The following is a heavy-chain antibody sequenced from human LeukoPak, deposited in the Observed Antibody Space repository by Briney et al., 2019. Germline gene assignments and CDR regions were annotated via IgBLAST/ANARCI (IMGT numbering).Heavy chain of an antibody. J-gene: IGHJ3*02. V-gene: IGHV3-53*01. CDR2: IYSGGNT. Sequence: GGSLRLSCAASGFTVSSNYMRWVRQAPGQGLEWVSVIYSGGNTYYADSVKGRFTISRDNSKNTLYLQMNSLRADDTAVYYCARGGRAGCSGSYEDAFDIWGQGTMVTVSS. CDR1: GFTVSSNY. CDR3: ARGGRAGCSGSYEDAFDI. D-gene: IGHD1-26*01.